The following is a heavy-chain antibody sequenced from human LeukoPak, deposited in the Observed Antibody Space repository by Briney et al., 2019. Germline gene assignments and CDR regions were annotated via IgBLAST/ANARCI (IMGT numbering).Heavy chain of an antibody. J-gene: IGHJ4*02. CDR2: ISVSGDNT. D-gene: IGHD5-24*01. Sequence: GRSLRLSCAASGFTFSSYGMHWVRQAPGKGLEWVSAISVSGDNTYYADSVKGRFTISRDNSKNTLYLQMNSLRAEGTAVYYCAKKNYHRFDYWGQGTLVIVSS. V-gene: IGHV3-23*01. CDR1: GFTFSSYG. CDR3: AKKNYHRFDY.